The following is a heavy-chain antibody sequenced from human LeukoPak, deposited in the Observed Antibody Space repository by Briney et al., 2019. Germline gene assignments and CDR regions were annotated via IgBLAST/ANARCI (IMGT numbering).Heavy chain of an antibody. J-gene: IGHJ6*02. CDR2: IYYSGCT. CDR1: GGSISSYY. V-gene: IGHV4-59*08. Sequence: PSETLSLTCTVSGGSISSYYWSWIRQPPGKGLEWIGYIYYSGCTNYNPSLKSRVTISVDTSKNQFSLKLSSVTAADTAVYYCATIAQTYYYGMDVWGQGTTVTVSS. CDR3: ATIAQTYYYGMDV.